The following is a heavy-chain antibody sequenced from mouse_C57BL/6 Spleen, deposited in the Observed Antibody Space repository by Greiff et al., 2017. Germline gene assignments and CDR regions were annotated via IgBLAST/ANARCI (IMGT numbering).Heavy chain of an antibody. V-gene: IGHV1-26*01. CDR1: GYTFTDYY. CDR2: IYPNNGGT. CDR3: ASEGIYYGKMDD. J-gene: IGHJ2*01. D-gene: IGHD2-1*01. Sequence: VQLQQSGPELVKPGASVKISCKASGYTFTDYYMNWVKQSHGKSLEWIGEIYPNNGGTSYNQKFKGKATLTVDKSSSTAYMELRSLTSEDSAVYYCASEGIYYGKMDDWGQGTTLTVSS.